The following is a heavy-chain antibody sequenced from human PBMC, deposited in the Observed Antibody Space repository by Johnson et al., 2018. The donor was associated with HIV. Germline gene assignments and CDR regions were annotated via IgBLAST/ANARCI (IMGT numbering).Heavy chain of an antibody. CDR1: GFSFSTYG. V-gene: IGHV3-33*01. Sequence: VQLVESGGGLVKSGGSLRLSCAASGFSFSTYGMHWVRQAPGKGLEWVANMWYDGINKYYADSVKGRFTISRDNAKNSLYLQMNSLRAEDTAVYYCARDAVARAFDIWGQGTMVTVSS. CDR3: ARDAVARAFDI. CDR2: MWYDGINK. J-gene: IGHJ3*02. D-gene: IGHD6-19*01.